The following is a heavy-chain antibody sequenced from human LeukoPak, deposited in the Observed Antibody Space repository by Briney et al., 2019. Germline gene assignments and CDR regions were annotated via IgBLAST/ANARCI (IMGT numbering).Heavy chain of an antibody. CDR1: GFTFSSYS. CDR2: ISSRSSYR. V-gene: IGHV3-21*01. Sequence: ESGGSLRLSCAASGFTFSSYSMNWVRQAPGKGQEWVSSISSRSSYRYYADSVKGRFTVSRDNAKNSLYLQMNSLRAEDTAVYYCATYQGGELAFDYWGQGTLVTVSS. D-gene: IGHD1-26*01. CDR3: ATYQGGELAFDY. J-gene: IGHJ4*02.